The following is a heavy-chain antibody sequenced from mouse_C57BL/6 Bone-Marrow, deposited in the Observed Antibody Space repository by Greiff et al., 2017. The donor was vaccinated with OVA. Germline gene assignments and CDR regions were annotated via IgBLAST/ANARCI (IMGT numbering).Heavy chain of an antibody. V-gene: IGHV1-36*01. CDR2: VFPYNGGT. CDR3: ARALGRSMDY. D-gene: IGHD4-1*01. J-gene: IGHJ4*01. Sequence: EVQLQQSGPVLVKPGPSVKISCQASGFTFTDYYMHWAKQSHGKSLEWFGLVFPYNGGTSNNQKFKGKATLTVDTSSCTAYLELNSLTSEDSAVYYCARALGRSMDYWGQGTSVTVSS. CDR1: GFTFTDYY.